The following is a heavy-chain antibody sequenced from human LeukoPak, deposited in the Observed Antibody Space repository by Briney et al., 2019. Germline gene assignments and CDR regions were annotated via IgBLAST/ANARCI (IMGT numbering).Heavy chain of an antibody. V-gene: IGHV4-28*06. Sequence: PSDTLSLTCAVSGYSISSSNWWGWIRQPPGKGLEWIGYIYYSGSTNYNPSLKSRVTMSVDTSKNQSSLNLRSVTALDTAVYYCAKTRFDAFDIWGQGTMVTVSS. CDR3: AKTRFDAFDI. J-gene: IGHJ3*02. CDR2: IYYSGST. CDR1: GYSISSSNW. D-gene: IGHD3-10*01.